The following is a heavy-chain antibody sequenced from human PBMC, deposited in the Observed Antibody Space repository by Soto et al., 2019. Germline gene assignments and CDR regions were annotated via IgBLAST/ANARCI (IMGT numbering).Heavy chain of an antibody. D-gene: IGHD1-26*01. CDR3: ARGRIVGAAFDY. Sequence: QVQLVQSGAEVKKSGASVKVSCKASGYTFTNSDINWVRHATGQGLEWMGWMNANTGNTGYTQRFQGRVSMTRNISITTAYMELSGLKSDDTAVYYCARGRIVGAAFDYWGQGTLVTVSS. CDR2: MNANTGNT. V-gene: IGHV1-8*01. CDR1: GYTFTNSD. J-gene: IGHJ4*02.